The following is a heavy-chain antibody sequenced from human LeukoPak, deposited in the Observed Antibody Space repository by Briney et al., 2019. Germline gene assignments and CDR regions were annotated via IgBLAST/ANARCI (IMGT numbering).Heavy chain of an antibody. D-gene: IGHD3-22*01. V-gene: IGHV3-53*01. CDR1: GCTVSSNY. J-gene: IGHJ2*01. CDR3: ARDRRDYDSSGYYKNNYWYFDL. CDR2: IYSGGST. Sequence: GGSLRLSCAASGCTVSSNYMSWVRQAPGKGLEWVSLIYSGGSTYYADSVKGRFTISRDNSKNTLYLQMNSLRAQDTAVYYCARDRRDYDSSGYYKNNYWYFDLWGRGTLVTVSS.